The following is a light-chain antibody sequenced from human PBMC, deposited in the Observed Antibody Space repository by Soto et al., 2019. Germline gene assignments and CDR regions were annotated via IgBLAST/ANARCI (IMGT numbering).Light chain of an antibody. J-gene: IGKJ1*01. CDR2: GVS. Sequence: EIVLTQSPGTLSLSPGEGATLSCRASQSVRYNYLAWYQQKPGQAPRLLIYGVSTRATGIPDRFSGSGSGTDFTFTISRLDPEDFVVYYCQQYGTSPRTFGQVTKVDIK. V-gene: IGKV3-20*01. CDR1: QSVRYNY. CDR3: QQYGTSPRT.